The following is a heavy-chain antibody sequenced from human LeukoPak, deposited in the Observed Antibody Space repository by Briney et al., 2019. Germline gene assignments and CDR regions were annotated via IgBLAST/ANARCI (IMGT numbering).Heavy chain of an antibody. CDR2: IIPIFGTA. D-gene: IGHD6-13*01. V-gene: IGHV1-69*05. J-gene: IGHJ4*02. CDR1: GGTFSSYA. Sequence: ASVKVSCKASGGTFSSYAISWVRQAPGQGLEWMGRIIPIFGTANYAQKFQGRVTITTDESTSTAYMELSSLRSEDTAVYYCAREAAGLGGYYFDYWGQGTLVTVSS. CDR3: AREAAGLGGYYFDY.